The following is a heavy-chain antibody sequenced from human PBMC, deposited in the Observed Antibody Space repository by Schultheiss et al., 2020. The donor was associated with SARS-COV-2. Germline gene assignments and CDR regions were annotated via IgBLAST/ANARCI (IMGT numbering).Heavy chain of an antibody. D-gene: IGHD3-22*01. J-gene: IGHJ4*02. Sequence: GESLKISCAASGFTFSSYWMNWVRQAPGKGLEWVSDISAGGATTYYADSMKGRFTISRDNSKNTLYLQMNSLRAEDTAVYYCANGVSAVGYYDSSGMGDYWGQGTLVTVSS. CDR3: ANGVSAVGYYDSSGMGDY. CDR2: ISAGGATT. V-gene: IGHV3-23*01. CDR1: GFTFSSYW.